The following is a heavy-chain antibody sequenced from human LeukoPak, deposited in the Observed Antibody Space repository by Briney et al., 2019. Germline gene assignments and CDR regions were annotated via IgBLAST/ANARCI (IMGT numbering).Heavy chain of an antibody. CDR2: ISAYNDNT. CDR1: GYAFTSYG. Sequence: ASVKVSCKASGYAFTSYGISWVRQAPGQGLEWMGWISAYNDNTNYAQKFQGRVTMTTDTSTSTAYMELRSLRSDDTAVYYCARDGTPIHSSGWVYMDVWGKGTTVTISS. V-gene: IGHV1-18*01. CDR3: ARDGTPIHSSGWVYMDV. D-gene: IGHD6-25*01. J-gene: IGHJ6*04.